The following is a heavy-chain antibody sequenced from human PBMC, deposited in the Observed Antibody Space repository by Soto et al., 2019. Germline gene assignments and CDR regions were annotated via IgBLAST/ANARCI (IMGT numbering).Heavy chain of an antibody. Sequence: GESLKISCAASGFTFSSYSMNWVRQAPGKGLEWVSSISSSSSYIYYADSVKGRFTISRDNAKNSLYLQMNSLRAEDTAVYYCARERPQRYYYGSGSYYPDAFDIWGQGTMVTVSS. J-gene: IGHJ3*02. V-gene: IGHV3-21*01. CDR1: GFTFSSYS. D-gene: IGHD3-10*01. CDR3: ARERPQRYYYGSGSYYPDAFDI. CDR2: ISSSSSYI.